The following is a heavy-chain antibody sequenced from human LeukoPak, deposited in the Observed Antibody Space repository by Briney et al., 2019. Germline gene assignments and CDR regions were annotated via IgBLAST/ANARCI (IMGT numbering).Heavy chain of an antibody. V-gene: IGHV1-2*02. CDR2: INPNSGGT. Sequence: ASVKVSCKASGYTFTGYYMHWVRQAPGQGLEWMGWINPNSGGTNCAQKFQGRVTMTRDTSITTAYMELSRLRSDDTAVYYCARAGRGVWFGEKNWFDPWGQGTLDTVSS. J-gene: IGHJ5*02. CDR1: GYTFTGYY. D-gene: IGHD3-10*01. CDR3: ARAGRGVWFGEKNWFDP.